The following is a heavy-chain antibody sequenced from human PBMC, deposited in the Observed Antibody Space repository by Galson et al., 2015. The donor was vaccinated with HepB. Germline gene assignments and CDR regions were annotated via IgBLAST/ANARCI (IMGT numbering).Heavy chain of an antibody. CDR1: GYTFTGYY. J-gene: IGHJ5*02. Sequence: SVKVSCKASGYTFTGYYMHWVRQAPGQGLEWMGWINPNSGGTNYAQKFQGWVTMTRDTSISTAYMELSRLRSDDTAVYYCARGGDYVWGSQPDRSGSRAFDPWGQGTLVTVSS. CDR2: INPNSGGT. V-gene: IGHV1-2*04. D-gene: IGHD3-16*01. CDR3: ARGGDYVWGSQPDRSGSRAFDP.